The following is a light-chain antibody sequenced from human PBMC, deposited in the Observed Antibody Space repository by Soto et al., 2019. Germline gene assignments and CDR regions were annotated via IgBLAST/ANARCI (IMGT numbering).Light chain of an antibody. CDR3: QQDETCSGT. Sequence: DMQVTQSLATLSASVHDRVTITCRASQSISSWLAWYQQKPGEAPKLLIYDASALPRGVPSRFSGSGSGTKFTLTIASLQPDDFATYYCQQDETCSGTFGPGTKVDI. CDR1: QSISSW. V-gene: IGKV1-5*01. J-gene: IGKJ1*01. CDR2: DAS.